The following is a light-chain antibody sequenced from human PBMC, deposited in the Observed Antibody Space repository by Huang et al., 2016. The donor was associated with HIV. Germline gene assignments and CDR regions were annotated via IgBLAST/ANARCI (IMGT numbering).Light chain of an antibody. V-gene: IGKV4-1*01. CDR1: QSVLKSSNKRNS. Sequence: DIVMTQSPDSLAVSLGERATINCKSSQSVLKSSNKRNSLAWYQQKAGQPPKLPIYWASTRGSGVPDRFSGSGSGTDFTLTISSLQAEDVAVYYCHQYYTTLRTFGQGTKVEVK. CDR2: WAS. J-gene: IGKJ1*01. CDR3: HQYYTTLRT.